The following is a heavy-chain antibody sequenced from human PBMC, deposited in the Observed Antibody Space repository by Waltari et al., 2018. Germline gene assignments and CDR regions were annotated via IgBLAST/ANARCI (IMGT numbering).Heavy chain of an antibody. CDR1: GGSSSGYY. D-gene: IGHD6-13*01. V-gene: IGHV4-34*01. Sequence: QVQLQQWGAGLLKPSETLSLTCAVYGGSSSGYYWCWLRQPPGEGLEWIGEINHSGSTNYNPSLKSRVTISVDTSKNQFSLKLSSVTAADTAVYYCARVGDGTDSSWFDYWGQGTLVTVSS. CDR2: INHSGST. CDR3: ARVGDGTDSSWFDY. J-gene: IGHJ4*02.